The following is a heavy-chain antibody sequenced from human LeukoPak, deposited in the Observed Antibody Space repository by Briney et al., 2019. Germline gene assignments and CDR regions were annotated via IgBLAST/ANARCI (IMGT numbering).Heavy chain of an antibody. J-gene: IGHJ4*02. V-gene: IGHV3-48*01. Sequence: PTGGSLRLSCAASGFTFSSYTMNWVRQAPGKGLEWVSYISSSSSTIYYADSVKGRFTISRDNAKNSLYLQMNSLRAEDTAVYYCARAKIPPRPGIVGATGLYYFDYWGQRTRVTLSS. D-gene: IGHD1-26*01. CDR3: ARAKIPPRPGIVGATGLYYFDY. CDR2: ISSSSSTI. CDR1: GFTFSSYT.